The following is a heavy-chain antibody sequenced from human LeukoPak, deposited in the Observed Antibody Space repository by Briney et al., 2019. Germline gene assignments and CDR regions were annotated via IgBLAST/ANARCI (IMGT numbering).Heavy chain of an antibody. J-gene: IGHJ4*02. CDR1: GFTFGNYW. V-gene: IGHV3-7*01. CDR3: ARGGYYSDSSAYYY. CDR2: IKQDGSEK. D-gene: IGHD3-22*01. Sequence: PGGSLRLSCAASGFTFGNYWMSWVRQAPGKGLEWVANIKQDGSEKYYVDSMKGRLTISRDNAKNSLYLQMNSLRAEDTAVYYCARGGYYSDSSAYYYWGQGTLVTVSS.